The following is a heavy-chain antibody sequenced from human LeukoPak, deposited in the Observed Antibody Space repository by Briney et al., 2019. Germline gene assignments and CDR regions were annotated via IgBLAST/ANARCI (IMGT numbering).Heavy chain of an antibody. V-gene: IGHV3-30*18. Sequence: GGSLRLSCAASGFTFSNYGMHWVRQAPGKRLEWVAVISYDESDKYYADSVKGRFTISRDNSKDTLYLQMNILRPEDTAVYYCAKGVVAATNAAYYGMDVWGQGTTVTVSS. CDR2: ISYDESDK. CDR1: GFTFSNYG. J-gene: IGHJ6*02. D-gene: IGHD2-15*01. CDR3: AKGVVAATNAAYYGMDV.